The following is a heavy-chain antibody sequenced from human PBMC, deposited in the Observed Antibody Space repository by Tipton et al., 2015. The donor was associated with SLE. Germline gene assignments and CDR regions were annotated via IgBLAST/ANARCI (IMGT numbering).Heavy chain of an antibody. J-gene: IGHJ6*03. CDR3: ARGGLTYGYYYYMDV. V-gene: IGHV4-34*01. D-gene: IGHD2-21*02. CDR2: INHSGST. Sequence: LRLSCAVYGGSFSDYYWSWIRQPPGKGLEWIGEINHSGSTNYNSSLKSRVTISVDTSKNQFSLKLSSVTAADTAVYYCARGGLTYGYYYYMDVWGKGTTVTVSS. CDR1: GGSFSDYY.